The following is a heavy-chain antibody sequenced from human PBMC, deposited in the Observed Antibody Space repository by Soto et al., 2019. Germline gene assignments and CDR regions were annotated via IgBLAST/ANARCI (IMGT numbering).Heavy chain of an antibody. V-gene: IGHV3-23*01. J-gene: IGHJ4*02. CDR3: AKDGYCSSTSCYAFDY. Sequence: GGSLRLSCAASGITFSSYAMSWVRQAPGKGLEWVSAISGSGGSTYYADSVKGRFTISRDNSKNTLYLQMNSLRAEDTAVYYCAKDGYCSSTSCYAFDYWGQGTLVTVSS. D-gene: IGHD2-2*03. CDR2: ISGSGGST. CDR1: GITFSSYA.